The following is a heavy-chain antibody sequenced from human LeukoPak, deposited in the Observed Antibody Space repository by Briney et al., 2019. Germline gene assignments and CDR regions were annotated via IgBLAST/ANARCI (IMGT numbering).Heavy chain of an antibody. CDR2: ISWNSGSI. CDR1: GFTFDDYA. CDR3: AKATPSGYYDILTGYSHFDY. Sequence: PGGSLRLSCAASGFTFDDYAMHWVRQAPGKGLEWVSGISWNSGSIGYADSVKGRFTISRDNAKNSLYLQMNSLRAEDTALYYCAKATPSGYYDILTGYSHFDYWGQGTLVTVSS. J-gene: IGHJ4*02. V-gene: IGHV3-9*01. D-gene: IGHD3-9*01.